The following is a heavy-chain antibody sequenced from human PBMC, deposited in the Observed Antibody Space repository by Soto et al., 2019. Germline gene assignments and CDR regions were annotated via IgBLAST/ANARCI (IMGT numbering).Heavy chain of an antibody. V-gene: IGHV5-51*01. CDR1: GYSFTIYW. D-gene: IGHD5-12*01. J-gene: IGHJ4*02. CDR3: ARSGYYSGYDLDY. Sequence: GESVKISCRGSGYSFTIYWIGWVRQMPGKGLEWMGIIYPGDSDTRYSPSFQGQVTISADKSISTAYLQWSSLKASDTAMYYCARSGYYSGYDLDYWGQGTLVTVSS. CDR2: IYPGDSDT.